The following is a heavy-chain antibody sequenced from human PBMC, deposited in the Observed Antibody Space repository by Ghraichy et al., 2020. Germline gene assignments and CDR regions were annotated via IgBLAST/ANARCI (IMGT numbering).Heavy chain of an antibody. V-gene: IGHV3-33*01. D-gene: IGHD5-18*01. CDR1: GFTFSSYG. Sequence: GGSLRLSCAASGFTFSSYGMHWVRQAPGKRLEWVAVIWHDGTNEYYADSVKGRFTISRDNSGNMLSLQMSSLGAEDTALYYCARGHGHSYGLFDYWGQGTQVTVST. J-gene: IGHJ4*02. CDR2: IWHDGTNE. CDR3: ARGHGHSYGLFDY.